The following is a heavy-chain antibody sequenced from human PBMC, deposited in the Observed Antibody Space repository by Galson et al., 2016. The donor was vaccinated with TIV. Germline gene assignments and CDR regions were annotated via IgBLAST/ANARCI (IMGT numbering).Heavy chain of an antibody. D-gene: IGHD5-18*01. CDR2: IIPIFGSS. CDR3: AKSIGGYSFGYFHS. J-gene: IGHJ4*02. Sequence: SVKVSCKASGGTFSSYAVSWVRQAPGQGLEWVGGIIPIFGSSDYAQKFQGRVTITTDESTDDSTSTAYMGLSSLTSEDTAVYYCAKSIGGYSFGYFHSWGQGTLVTVS. V-gene: IGHV1-69*05. CDR1: GGTFSSYA.